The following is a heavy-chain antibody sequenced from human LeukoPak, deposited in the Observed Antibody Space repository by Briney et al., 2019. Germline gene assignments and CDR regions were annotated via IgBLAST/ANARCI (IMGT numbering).Heavy chain of an antibody. D-gene: IGHD4-23*01. CDR2: ISSSGSTI. V-gene: IGHV3-11*01. CDR3: ARVLGSRVVTQNHYYYYYYMDV. J-gene: IGHJ6*03. Sequence: GGSLRLSCAASGFTFSDYYMSWIRQAPGKGLEWVSYISSSGSTIYYADSVKGRFTISRDNAKNSLYLQMNSLRAEDTAVYYCARVLGSRVVTQNHYYYYYYMDVWGKGTTVTISS. CDR1: GFTFSDYY.